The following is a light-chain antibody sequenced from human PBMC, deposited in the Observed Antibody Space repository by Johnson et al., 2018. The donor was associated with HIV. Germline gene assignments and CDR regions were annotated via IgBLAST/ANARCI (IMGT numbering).Light chain of an antibody. CDR2: DNN. Sequence: QPVLTQPPSVSAAPGQKVTISCSGSSSNIGNNYVSWYQQFPGTAPKLLIYDNNKRPSGIPDRFSGSKSATSATLAITGLQTGDEADYYCGAWDSSLSASYVFGTGTKVTVL. J-gene: IGLJ1*01. V-gene: IGLV1-51*01. CDR1: SSNIGNNY. CDR3: GAWDSSLSASYV.